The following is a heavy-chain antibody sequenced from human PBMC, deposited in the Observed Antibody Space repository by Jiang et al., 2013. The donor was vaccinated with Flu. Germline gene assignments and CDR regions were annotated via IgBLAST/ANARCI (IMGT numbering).Heavy chain of an antibody. Sequence: GAEVKKPGASVKVSCKVFGNTPIELSMHWVRQAPGKGLEWMGGFDPEDGETIYAQKFQGRVTMTEDTSTDTAYMELRSLRSEDTAVYYCAPARDFWSGYRFDPWGQGTLVTVSS. CDR2: FDPEDGET. V-gene: IGHV1-24*01. CDR3: APARDFWSGYRFDP. CDR1: GNTPIELS. D-gene: IGHD3-3*01. J-gene: IGHJ5*02.